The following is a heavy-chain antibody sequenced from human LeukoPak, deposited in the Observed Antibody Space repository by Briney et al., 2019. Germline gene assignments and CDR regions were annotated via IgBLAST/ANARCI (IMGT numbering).Heavy chain of an antibody. CDR3: AREDTVDAFDI. Sequence: PGGSLRLSCAASGFIFRSYEMNWVRQAPGEGLEWLSYIGGSGTTIYYADSVKGRFTISRDNAKNSLYLQMYGLRAEDTAVYYCAREDTVDAFDIWGQGTMVTVSS. CDR1: GFIFRSYE. V-gene: IGHV3-48*03. D-gene: IGHD4-17*01. CDR2: IGGSGTTI. J-gene: IGHJ3*02.